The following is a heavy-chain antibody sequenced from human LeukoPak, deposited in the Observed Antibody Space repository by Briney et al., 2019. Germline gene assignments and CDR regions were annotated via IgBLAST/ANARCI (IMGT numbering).Heavy chain of an antibody. Sequence: ASVKVSCKASGYTFTTYGVTWVRQAPGQGLEWMGWISAYNDNTNYAQKLQGRVTMTTDTSTSTAYMELRSLRSDDTAVYYCARPLLGWNDQNCFDPWGQEPLVTVSS. CDR2: ISAYNDNT. J-gene: IGHJ5*02. CDR3: ARPLLGWNDQNCFDP. CDR1: GYTFTTYG. D-gene: IGHD1-1*01. V-gene: IGHV1-18*01.